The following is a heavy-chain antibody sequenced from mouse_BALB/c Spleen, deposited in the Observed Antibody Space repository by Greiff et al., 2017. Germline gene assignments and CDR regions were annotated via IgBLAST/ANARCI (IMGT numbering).Heavy chain of an antibody. D-gene: IGHD2-1*01. CDR1: GYAFSSYW. V-gene: IGHV1-80*01. CDR2: IYPGDGDT. J-gene: IGHJ3*01. Sequence: QVQLQQSGAELVRPGSSVKISCKASGYAFSSYWMNWVKQRPGQGLEWIGQIYPGDGDTNYNGKFKGKATLTADKSSSTAYMQLSSLTSEDSAVYVCARREGNSAWFAYWGQGTLVTVSA. CDR3: ARREGNSAWFAY.